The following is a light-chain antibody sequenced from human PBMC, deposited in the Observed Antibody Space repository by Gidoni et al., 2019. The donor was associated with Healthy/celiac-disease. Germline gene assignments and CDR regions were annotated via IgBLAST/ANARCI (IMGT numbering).Light chain of an antibody. CDR1: QSVSSSY. J-gene: IGKJ1*01. CDR3: QQYGSSPRT. V-gene: IGKV3-20*01. Sequence: EIVLTQSPGTLSLSPWESATLSCRASQSVSSSYFAWYQQKPGQSHRLLIYGASSRATGIPDRFSGSGSGTDFTLTISRLEPEDFAVYYWQQYGSSPRTFXQXTKVXIK. CDR2: GAS.